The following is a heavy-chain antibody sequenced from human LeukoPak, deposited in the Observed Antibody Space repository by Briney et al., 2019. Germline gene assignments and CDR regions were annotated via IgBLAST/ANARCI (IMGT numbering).Heavy chain of an antibody. CDR3: ARSVSSSWIYYFDY. Sequence: GGSLRLYCAASGFTVSSNYMSWVRQAPGKGLEWVSVIYSGGSTYYADSVKGRFTISRDNSKNTLYLQMNSLRAEDTAVYYSARSVSSSWIYYFDYWGQGTLVTVSS. CDR2: IYSGGST. CDR1: GFTVSSNY. J-gene: IGHJ4*02. D-gene: IGHD6-13*01. V-gene: IGHV3-53*01.